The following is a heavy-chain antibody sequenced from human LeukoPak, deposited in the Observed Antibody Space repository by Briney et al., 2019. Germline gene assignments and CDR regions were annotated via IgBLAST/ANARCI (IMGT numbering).Heavy chain of an antibody. Sequence: GASVKVSCKASGYTFTGYYMHWVRQSPGQGLEWMGWINPNSDGTNYAQKFQGWVTMTRDTSISTAYMELSRLRSDDTAVYYCARDYYDSSGYYRFDYWGQGTLVTVSS. J-gene: IGHJ4*02. V-gene: IGHV1-2*04. CDR2: INPNSDGT. D-gene: IGHD3-22*01. CDR3: ARDYYDSSGYYRFDY. CDR1: GYTFTGYY.